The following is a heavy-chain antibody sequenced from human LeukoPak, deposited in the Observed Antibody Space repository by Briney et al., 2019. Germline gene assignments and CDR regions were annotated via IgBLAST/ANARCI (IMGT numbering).Heavy chain of an antibody. CDR3: AREDGYCSGGNCYSYFDS. D-gene: IGHD2-15*01. CDR2: IKKTGSET. J-gene: IGHJ4*02. V-gene: IGHV3-7*01. Sequence: GGSLRLPCAASGFTFSHFWMSWVRQAPGKGLEWVAYIKKTGSETYYVDSVKGRFTITRDNTRNSLFLQMYSLRAEDTAVYFCAREDGYCSGGNCYSYFDSWGQGTLVTVSS. CDR1: GFTFSHFW.